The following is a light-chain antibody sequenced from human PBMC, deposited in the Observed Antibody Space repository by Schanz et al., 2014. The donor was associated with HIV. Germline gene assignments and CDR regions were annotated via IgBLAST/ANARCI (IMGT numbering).Light chain of an antibody. CDR2: EVA. J-gene: IGLJ1*01. CDR1: SSDVGGYNH. Sequence: QSALTQPASVSGSPGQSITISCTGTSSDVGGYNHVSWYQQHPGEAPKVIMYEVANRPSGVSNRFSGSKSGNTASLIISGLQAEDEADYYCTSLTAAATYVFGAGTKVTVL. CDR3: TSLTAAATYV. V-gene: IGLV2-14*03.